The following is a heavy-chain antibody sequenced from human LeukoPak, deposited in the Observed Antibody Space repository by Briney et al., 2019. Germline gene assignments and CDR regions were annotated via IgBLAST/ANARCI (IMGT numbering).Heavy chain of an antibody. CDR1: GGSISDYY. D-gene: IGHD3-10*01. CDR3: ARVGSGSFDY. J-gene: IGHJ4*02. Sequence: SETLSLTCTVSGGSISDYYWSWIRQPPGRGLEWIGYIYYSGSTKYNPYLKSRVTISIDTSKNQFSLKLSSVTAADTAVYYCARVGSGSFDYWGQGTLVTVSS. V-gene: IGHV4-59*01. CDR2: IYYSGST.